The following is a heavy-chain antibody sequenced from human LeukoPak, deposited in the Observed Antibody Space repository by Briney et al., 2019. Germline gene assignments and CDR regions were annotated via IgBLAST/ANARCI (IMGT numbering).Heavy chain of an antibody. J-gene: IGHJ4*02. CDR3: ARGYVDTALSFDY. CDR2: ISGSGNST. V-gene: IGHV3-23*01. D-gene: IGHD5-18*01. CDR1: GFTFSSYA. Sequence: GGSLRLSCAASGFTFSSYAMSWVRQAPGKGLEWVSVISGSGNSTYYADSVKGRFTISRDNSKNTLYLQMNSLRAEDTAVYYCARGYVDTALSFDYWGQGTLVTVSS.